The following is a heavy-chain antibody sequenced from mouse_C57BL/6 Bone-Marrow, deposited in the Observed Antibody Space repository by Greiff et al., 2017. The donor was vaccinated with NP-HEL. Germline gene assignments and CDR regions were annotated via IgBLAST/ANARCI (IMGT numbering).Heavy chain of an antibody. CDR1: GFTFSSYG. CDR2: ISSGGSYT. J-gene: IGHJ3*01. CDR3: ARPYGNYLLSWFAY. Sequence: DVHLVESGGDLVKPGGSLKLSCAASGFTFSSYGMSWVRQTPDKRLEWVATISSGGSYTYYPDSVKGRFTISRDNAKNTLYLQMSSLKSEDTAMYYCARPYGNYLLSWFAYWGQGTLVTVSA. V-gene: IGHV5-6*01. D-gene: IGHD2-10*02.